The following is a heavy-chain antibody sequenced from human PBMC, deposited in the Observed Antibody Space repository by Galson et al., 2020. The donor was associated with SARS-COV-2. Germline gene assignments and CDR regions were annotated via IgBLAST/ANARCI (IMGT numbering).Heavy chain of an antibody. Sequence: SETLSLTCTVSGYSISSGSYFWSWIRQPAGKGLEWIGRIYSSGTTNYHPSLMSQVTISLDTSKNQFSLNLSSVTAADAAVYYCARGLAFWGPGTLVTVSS. D-gene: IGHD3-3*02. CDR3: ARGLAF. CDR1: GYSISSGSYF. CDR2: IYSSGTT. J-gene: IGHJ4*02. V-gene: IGHV4-61*02.